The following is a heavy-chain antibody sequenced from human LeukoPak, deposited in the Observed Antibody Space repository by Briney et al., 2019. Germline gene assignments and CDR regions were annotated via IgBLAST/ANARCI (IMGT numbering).Heavy chain of an antibody. J-gene: IGHJ4*02. Sequence: GGSLRLSCAASGFSFSDYGIHWVRQAPGKGLEWVAFIRYHGSETYYVDSVKGRFTVSRDNSKNTLYLQMNSLKVEDTAVYDCAKRLVCSGGTCYGGSPEYWGPGTLVTVSS. CDR1: GFSFSDYG. D-gene: IGHD2-15*01. V-gene: IGHV3-30*02. CDR3: AKRLVCSGGTCYGGSPEY. CDR2: IRYHGSET.